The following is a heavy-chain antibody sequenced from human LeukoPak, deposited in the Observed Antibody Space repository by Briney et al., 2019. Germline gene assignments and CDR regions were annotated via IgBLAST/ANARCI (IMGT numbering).Heavy chain of an antibody. CDR1: GGSISSGDYY. Sequence: NPSETLSLTCTVSGGSISSGDYYWSWIRQPPGKGLEWIGYIYYSGSTYYNPSLKSRVTISVDTSKNQFSLKLSSVTAADTAVYYCARERAHCSGGSCYSNLIDYWGREPWSPSPQ. CDR2: IYYSGST. J-gene: IGHJ4*02. D-gene: IGHD2-15*01. CDR3: ARERAHCSGGSCYSNLIDY. V-gene: IGHV4-30-4*01.